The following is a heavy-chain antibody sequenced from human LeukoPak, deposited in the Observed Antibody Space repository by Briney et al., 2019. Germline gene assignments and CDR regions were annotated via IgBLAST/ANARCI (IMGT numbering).Heavy chain of an antibody. V-gene: IGHV4-59*12. CDR3: ASLGYCSSTSCRPIDY. CDR2: IYYSGST. D-gene: IGHD2-2*01. CDR1: GGSISSYY. Sequence: KSSETLSLTCTVSGGSISSYYWSWIRQPPGKGLEWIGYIYYSGSTNYNPSLKSRVTISVDTSKNQFSLKLSSVTAADTAVYYCASLGYCSSTSCRPIDYWGQGTLVTVSS. J-gene: IGHJ4*02.